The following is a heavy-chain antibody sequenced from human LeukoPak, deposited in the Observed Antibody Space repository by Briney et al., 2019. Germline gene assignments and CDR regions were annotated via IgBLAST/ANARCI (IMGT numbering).Heavy chain of an antibody. D-gene: IGHD6-19*01. CDR3: ARFGKPSGWYGYYYYGMDV. V-gene: IGHV7-4-1*02. J-gene: IGHJ6*02. Sequence: ASVKVSCKASGYTFTSYAMNWVRQAPGQGLEWMGWINTNTGNPTYAQGFTGRFVFSLDTSVSTAYLQISSLKAEDTAVYYCARFGKPSGWYGYYYYGMDVWGQGTMVTVSS. CDR1: GYTFTSYA. CDR2: INTNTGNP.